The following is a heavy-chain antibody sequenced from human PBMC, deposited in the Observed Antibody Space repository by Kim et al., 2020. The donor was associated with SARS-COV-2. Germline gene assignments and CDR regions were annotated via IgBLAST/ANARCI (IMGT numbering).Heavy chain of an antibody. D-gene: IGHD1-1*01. Sequence: YYNPSLKSRVTLSVDTSKNQFSLKLSAVTAADTAVYYCARRRGWGTREVHWGQGTLVTVSS. CDR3: ARRRGWGTREVH. V-gene: IGHV4-39*01. J-gene: IGHJ4*02.